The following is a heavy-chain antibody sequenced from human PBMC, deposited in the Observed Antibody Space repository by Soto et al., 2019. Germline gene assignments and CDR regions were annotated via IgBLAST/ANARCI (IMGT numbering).Heavy chain of an antibody. Sequence: GALRVFCAAYILTCSSYAMSWVRQGPGKGLEWVSAISGSGVSTYYADSVKGRFTISRDNSKNTLYLQMNSLRAEDTAVYYCALTRRSSSSGWSLYYYYGMDVWGQGTTVTVSS. D-gene: IGHD6-6*01. J-gene: IGHJ6*02. CDR1: ILTCSSYA. CDR3: ALTRRSSSSGWSLYYYYGMDV. V-gene: IGHV3-23*01. CDR2: ISGSGVST.